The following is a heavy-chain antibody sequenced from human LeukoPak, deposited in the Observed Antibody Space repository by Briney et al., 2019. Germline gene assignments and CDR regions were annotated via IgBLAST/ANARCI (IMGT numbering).Heavy chain of an antibody. CDR2: IEQHGNEK. V-gene: IGHV3-7*04. J-gene: IGHJ5*02. CDR3: AGGDYYGSGSARRHWFDP. CDR1: GFTFSSYC. D-gene: IGHD3-10*01. Sequence: GGSLRLSCSASGFTFSSYCMNWVRQAPGKGLEWVANIEQHGNEKYYMDSVKGRFTISRDNAKNSLYLEMNSLRAEDTAVFYCAGGDYYGSGSARRHWFDPWGQGTLVTVSS.